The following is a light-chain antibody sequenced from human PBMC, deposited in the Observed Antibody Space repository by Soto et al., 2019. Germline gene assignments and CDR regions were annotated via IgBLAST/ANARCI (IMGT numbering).Light chain of an antibody. CDR2: GAS. J-gene: IGKJ1*01. CDR3: HQYDNWPRT. V-gene: IGKV3-15*01. CDR1: QSVSNN. Sequence: EIVMTQSPATLSVSPGDGVTLSCRSSQSVSNNLAWYQQRPGQAPRLLIYGASSRATGVPVRFTGSGFGTKFTLTIRSLQSEDFAVYYCHQYDNWPRTFGQGTKVDI.